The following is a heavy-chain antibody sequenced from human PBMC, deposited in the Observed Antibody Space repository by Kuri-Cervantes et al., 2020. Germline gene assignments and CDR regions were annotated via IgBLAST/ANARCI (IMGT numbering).Heavy chain of an antibody. CDR1: GDSVSSNSAA. D-gene: IGHD3-10*01. V-gene: IGHV6-1*01. Sequence: SQTLSLTCAVSGDSVSSNSAAWNWIRQSPSRGLEWLGRTYYRSKWYNDYAVSVKSRITINPDTSKNQFSLKLSSVTAADTAVYYCARTHRGMVQGPQRGGWFDPWGQGTLVTVSS. CDR3: ARTHRGMVQGPQRGGWFDP. CDR2: TYYRSKWYN. J-gene: IGHJ5*02.